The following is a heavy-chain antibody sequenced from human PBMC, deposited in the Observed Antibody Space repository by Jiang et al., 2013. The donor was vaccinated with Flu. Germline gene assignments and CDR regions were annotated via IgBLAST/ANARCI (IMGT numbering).Heavy chain of an antibody. Sequence: GAEVKKPGESVKISXRGSTHTFTNYWIAWVRQMPGKGLGWMGFIYPGDSDTKYSPAFQGQVTISADKSISTAYLQWGSLKASDTAIYYCARRLELFAAFDYWGQGTLLTVSS. CDR3: ARRLELFAAFDY. J-gene: IGHJ4*02. D-gene: IGHD3-10*01. CDR2: IYPGDSDT. CDR1: THTFTNYW. V-gene: IGHV5-51*01.